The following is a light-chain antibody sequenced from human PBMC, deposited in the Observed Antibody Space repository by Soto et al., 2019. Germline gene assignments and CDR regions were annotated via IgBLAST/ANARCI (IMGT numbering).Light chain of an antibody. CDR3: VLLYGGAWV. J-gene: IGLJ3*02. V-gene: IGLV7-43*01. CDR1: TGAVTSDYY. CDR2: RTS. Sequence: QAVETQESSLTVSSGGTVTLTCALTTGAVTSDYYPNWFQRKPGQALRTLIYRTSNKHSWTPARFSGSLLGGKAALTLSGVQPEDEADYYCVLLYGGAWVFGGGTKLTV.